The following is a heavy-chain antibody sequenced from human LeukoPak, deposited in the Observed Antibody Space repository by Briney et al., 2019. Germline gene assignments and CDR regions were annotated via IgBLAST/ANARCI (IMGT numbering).Heavy chain of an antibody. V-gene: IGHV1-69*13. Sequence: ASVKVSCKASGGTFSSYAISWVRQAPGQGLEWMGGIIPIFGTANYAQKFQGRVTITADESTSTAYTELSSLRSEDTAVYYCARPLLYTQDAFDIWGQGTMVTVSS. D-gene: IGHD2-2*02. CDR3: ARPLLYTQDAFDI. J-gene: IGHJ3*02. CDR1: GGTFSSYA. CDR2: IIPIFGTA.